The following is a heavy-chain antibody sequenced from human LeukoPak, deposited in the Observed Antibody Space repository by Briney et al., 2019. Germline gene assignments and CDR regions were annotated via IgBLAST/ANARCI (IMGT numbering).Heavy chain of an antibody. D-gene: IGHD5-18*01. CDR3: AASSGYSYYYYGMDV. J-gene: IGHJ6*04. V-gene: IGHV1-58*01. CDR2: IVVGSGNT. Sequence: TSVKVSCKASEFTFTSSAVQWVRQARGQRLEWIGWIVVGSGNTNYAQKFQERVTITRDMSTSTAYMELSSLRSEDTAVYYCAASSGYSYYYYGMDVWGKGTTVTVSS. CDR1: EFTFTSSA.